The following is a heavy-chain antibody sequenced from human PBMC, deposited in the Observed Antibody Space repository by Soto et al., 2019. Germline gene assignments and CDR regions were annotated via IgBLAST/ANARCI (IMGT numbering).Heavy chain of an antibody. CDR3: TGPYPYYFDS. CDR2: INHSGNT. CDR1: GGSFSTYY. Sequence: SETLSLTCTVYGGSFSTYYWSWIRQPPGKGLEWIGEINHSGNTNYNPSLMGRVTMSSDTSKNQFSLKLSSVTAADTAVYYCTGPYPYYFDSWGQGTLVTVS. V-gene: IGHV4-34*01. J-gene: IGHJ4*02.